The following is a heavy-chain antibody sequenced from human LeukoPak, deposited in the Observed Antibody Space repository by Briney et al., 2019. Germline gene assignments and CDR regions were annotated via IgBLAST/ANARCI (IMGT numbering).Heavy chain of an antibody. CDR2: FDPEDGET. J-gene: IGHJ6*03. Sequence: ASVKVSCKVSGYTLTELSMHWVRQAPGKGREGMGGFDPEDGETIYAQKFQSRVTMAEDTSTDTAYMELSSLRSEDTAVYYCETVAFRYYDILSGYYRNMDVWGKGTTVTVSS. D-gene: IGHD3-9*01. CDR3: ETVAFRYYDILSGYYRNMDV. CDR1: GYTLTELS. V-gene: IGHV1-24*01.